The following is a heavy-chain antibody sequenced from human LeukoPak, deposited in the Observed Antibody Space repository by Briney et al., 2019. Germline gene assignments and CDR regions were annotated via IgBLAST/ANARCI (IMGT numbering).Heavy chain of an antibody. Sequence: PSETLSLTCTVSGASLSSGSYYWSWIRQPAGKGLEWIGRIYPSGSTDYNPSLKSRVTISIDTSKNQFSLKQSSVTAADTAVYYCARESGSSSGFDYWGQGTLVTVSS. CDR2: IYPSGST. V-gene: IGHV4-61*02. J-gene: IGHJ4*02. D-gene: IGHD3-22*01. CDR3: ARESGSSSGFDY. CDR1: GASLSSGSYY.